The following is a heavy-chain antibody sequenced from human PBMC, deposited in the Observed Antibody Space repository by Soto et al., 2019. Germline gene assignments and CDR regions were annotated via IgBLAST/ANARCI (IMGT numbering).Heavy chain of an antibody. V-gene: IGHV1-69*12. CDR1: GGTFSSYA. CDR2: IIPIFGTA. CDR3: ATVVAYYHDSSGQGYYFDY. D-gene: IGHD3-22*01. Sequence: QVQLVQSGAEVKKPGSSVKVSCKASGGTFSSYAISWVRQAPGQGLEWMGGIIPIFGTANYAQKFQGRVTMTADESTSTAYMELRSLRSEDTAVYYCATVVAYYHDSSGQGYYFDYWGQGPLVTVSS. J-gene: IGHJ4*02.